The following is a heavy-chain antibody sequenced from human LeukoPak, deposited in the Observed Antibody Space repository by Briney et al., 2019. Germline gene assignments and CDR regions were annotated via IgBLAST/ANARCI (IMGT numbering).Heavy chain of an antibody. V-gene: IGHV4-4*09. CDR2: IYTSGSI. CDR3: ARAYVTPTAYYYYMDV. CDR1: GGSISSFY. Sequence: SETLSLTCTVSGGSISSFYWTWIRQPPGKGLEWIGYIYTSGSINYNPSLQSRVTISVDTSKNQFPLMLSSVTAADTAVYYCARAYVTPTAYYYYMDVWGKGTTVTVSS. D-gene: IGHD3-16*01. J-gene: IGHJ6*03.